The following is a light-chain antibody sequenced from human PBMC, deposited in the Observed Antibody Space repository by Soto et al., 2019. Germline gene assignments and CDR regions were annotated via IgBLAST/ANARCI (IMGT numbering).Light chain of an antibody. V-gene: IGKV1-16*01. CDR1: HPININ. Sequence: DIQMTQSPSSLSASVGDRVTITCRASHPININLVWFQQKPGKAPKSLIYAATNLQSGVPSRFSGSGGGTDFSLTISSLQPEDVATYYCQQRFNWPLTFGGGTKVEIK. J-gene: IGKJ4*01. CDR3: QQRFNWPLT. CDR2: AAT.